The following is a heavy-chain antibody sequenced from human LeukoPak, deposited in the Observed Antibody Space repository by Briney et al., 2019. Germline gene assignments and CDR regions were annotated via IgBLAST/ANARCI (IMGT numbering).Heavy chain of an antibody. CDR2: LSDSGEIT. D-gene: IGHD3-10*01. J-gene: IGHJ3*01. CDR1: GFNFSIYA. Sequence: PGGSLRLSCVASGFNFSIYAMSWVRQAPGKGLQWVSLLSDSGEITYYTDSVKGRFTISRDNSNNTLHLHMTSPRAEDTAVYYCAKGRFYYDSGSPLSLWGQGTMVTVSS. V-gene: IGHV3-23*01. CDR3: AKGRFYYDSGSPLSL.